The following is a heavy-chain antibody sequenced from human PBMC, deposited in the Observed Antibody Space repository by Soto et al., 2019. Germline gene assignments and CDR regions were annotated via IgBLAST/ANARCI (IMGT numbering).Heavy chain of an antibody. CDR2: ISGSGGGT. D-gene: IGHD3-10*01. V-gene: IGHV3-23*01. CDR3: AKSRGSGTYFNPSDAIDF. Sequence: EVQLLDSGGGLVQPGGSLRLSCAASGFTFSTYAMSWVRQAPGKGLEWVSSISGSGGGTYYAGSVKGRFTTSRDNSKNTLYLQMNSLRAEDTAVYSCAKSRGSGTYFNPSDAIDFWGQGTMVTVSS. J-gene: IGHJ3*01. CDR1: GFTFSTYA.